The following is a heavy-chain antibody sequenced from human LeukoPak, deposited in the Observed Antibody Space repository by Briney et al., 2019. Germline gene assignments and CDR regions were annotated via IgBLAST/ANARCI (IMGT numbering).Heavy chain of an antibody. Sequence: GGSLRLSCAASGFTFSSYAMHWVRQAPGKGLEWVAVIWHDGSDGYYADSVRGRFTISRDNSRNTLDLQMDGLRVEDTAVYYCARGLYSSDNWGRGTLVTVSS. V-gene: IGHV3-30*04. D-gene: IGHD6-13*01. J-gene: IGHJ4*02. CDR1: GFTFSSYA. CDR3: ARGLYSSDN. CDR2: IWHDGSDG.